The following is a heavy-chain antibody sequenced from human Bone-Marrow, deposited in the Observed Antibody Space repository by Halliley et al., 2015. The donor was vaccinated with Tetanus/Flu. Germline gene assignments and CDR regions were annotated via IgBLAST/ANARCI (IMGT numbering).Heavy chain of an antibody. CDR3: ARSFDGFSYGYGYYFDY. D-gene: IGHD5-18*01. V-gene: IGHV4-59*01. CDR2: IYSSGYT. Sequence: IYSSGYTNHNPSLKSRVTISVDTSKNQISLKLSSVTAADTAVYFCARSFDGFSYGYGYYFDYWGQGTPVPVSS. J-gene: IGHJ4*02.